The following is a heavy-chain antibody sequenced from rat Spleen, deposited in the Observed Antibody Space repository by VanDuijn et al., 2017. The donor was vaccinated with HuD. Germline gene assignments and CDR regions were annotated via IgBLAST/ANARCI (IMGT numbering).Heavy chain of an antibody. CDR2: ISYDGSSI. CDR1: GFTFSNYG. Sequence: EVQLVEFGGGLVQPGRSMKLSCAASGFTFSNYGMAWVRQAPKKSLEWVAYISYDGSSIYYRDPVKGRYTISRDKAKSTLYLQRDSLVSEDTANYACSTYRSGFGCWGQGVMVTVSS. CDR3: STYRSGFGC. J-gene: IGHJ2*01. D-gene: IGHD1-5*01. V-gene: IGHV5-29*01.